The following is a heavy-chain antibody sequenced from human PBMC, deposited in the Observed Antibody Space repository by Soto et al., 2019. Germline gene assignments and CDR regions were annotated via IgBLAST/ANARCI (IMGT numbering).Heavy chain of an antibody. V-gene: IGHV3-21*01. CDR1: GFTFSSYS. D-gene: IGHD6-19*01. CDR3: ARVILAVAGNSGHYFGY. CDR2: ISSSSSYI. J-gene: IGHJ4*02. Sequence: EVQLVESGGGLVKPGGSLRLSCAASGFTFSSYSMNWVRQAPGKGLEWVSSISSSSSYIYYADSVKGRFTISRDNAKNSLYLAINSLRGEDTAVDYCARVILAVAGNSGHYFGYWGQGNLVNVSS.